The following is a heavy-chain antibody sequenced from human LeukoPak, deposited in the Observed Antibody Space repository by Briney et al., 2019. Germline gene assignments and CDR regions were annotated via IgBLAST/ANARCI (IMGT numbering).Heavy chain of an antibody. J-gene: IGHJ4*02. CDR2: IKQDGSQK. V-gene: IGHV3-7*03. CDR1: GFTFSSYW. CDR3: TCPSAAGPN. D-gene: IGHD6-13*01. Sequence: GGSLRLSCAASGFTFSSYWMSWVRQAPGKGLEWVANIKQDGSQKYYVDSVKGRFTISRDNAKNSLYLQMNSLRAEATAMYCCTCPSAAGPNWGQGTLVTVSS.